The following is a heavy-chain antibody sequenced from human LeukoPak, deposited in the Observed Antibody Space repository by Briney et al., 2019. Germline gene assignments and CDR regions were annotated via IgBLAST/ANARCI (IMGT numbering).Heavy chain of an antibody. J-gene: IGHJ4*02. V-gene: IGHV1-58*01. Sequence: SVKVSCKASGFTFTSSAVQWVRQARGQRLEWIGWIVVGSGNTNYAQKFQERVTITRDMSTSTAYMELSSLRSEDTAVYYCAAAMSQIAVAGAGADYWGQGTLVTVSS. D-gene: IGHD6-19*01. CDR1: GFTFTSSA. CDR2: IVVGSGNT. CDR3: AAAMSQIAVAGAGADY.